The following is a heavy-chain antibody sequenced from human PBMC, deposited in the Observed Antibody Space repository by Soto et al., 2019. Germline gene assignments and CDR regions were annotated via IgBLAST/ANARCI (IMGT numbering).Heavy chain of an antibody. V-gene: IGHV1-69*02. D-gene: IGHD5-18*01. J-gene: IGHJ6*02. CDR3: ELTAMGLGYYYYYGMDV. CDR2: IIPILGIA. Sequence: SVKVSCKASGGTFSSYTISWVRQAPGQGLEWMGRIIPILGIANYAQKFQGRVTITADKSTSTAYMELSSLRSEDTAVYYCELTAMGLGYYYYYGMDVWGQGTTVTVS. CDR1: GGTFSSYT.